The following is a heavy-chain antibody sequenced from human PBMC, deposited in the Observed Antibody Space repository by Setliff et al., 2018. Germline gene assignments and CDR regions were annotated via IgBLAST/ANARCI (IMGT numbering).Heavy chain of an antibody. J-gene: IGHJ6*02. CDR3: ARANSYVVRGNEQPVYYGMDV. CDR2: GYYSGSL. D-gene: IGHD3-10*01. V-gene: IGHV4-59*02. Sequence: SETLSLTCTVSGGSVSRYFWSWIRQTPGKGLEWIGYGYYSGSLNYNPSLKSRVSISLDPSKNQFSLRLSSVTAADPAVYYCARANSYVVRGNEQPVYYGMDVWGQGTTVTVSS. CDR1: GGSVSRYF.